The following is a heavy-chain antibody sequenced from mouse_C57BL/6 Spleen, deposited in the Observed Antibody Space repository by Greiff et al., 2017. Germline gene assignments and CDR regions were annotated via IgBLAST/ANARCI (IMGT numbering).Heavy chain of an antibody. CDR2: IDPNSGGT. CDR1: GYTFTSYW. J-gene: IGHJ2*01. V-gene: IGHV1-72*01. CDR3: ARCPVYYDYAPFDY. Sequence: QVQLQQPGAELVKPGASVKLSCKASGYTFTSYWMHWVKQRPGRGLEWVGRIDPNSGGTKYNEKFKGKATLTVDKPSSTAYMQRSSLTSEDSAVYYCARCPVYYDYAPFDYWGQVTTLTVSS. D-gene: IGHD2-4*01.